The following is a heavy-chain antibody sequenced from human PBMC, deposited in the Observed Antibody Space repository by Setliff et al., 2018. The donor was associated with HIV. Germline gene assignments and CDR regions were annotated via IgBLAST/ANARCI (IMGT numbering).Heavy chain of an antibody. CDR2: VTDDGSA. CDR3: ARVAVAGTTFDVFDI. J-gene: IGHJ3*02. CDR1: GGSFSNYY. D-gene: IGHD6-19*01. Sequence: PSETLSLTCAVYGGSFSNYYWSWIRQSPGKGLEWIGEVTDDGSANYNPSLKSRVTISLATSKNQFSLKLSSVTAADTGVYYCARVAVAGTTFDVFDIWGQGTMVTVSS. V-gene: IGHV4-34*01.